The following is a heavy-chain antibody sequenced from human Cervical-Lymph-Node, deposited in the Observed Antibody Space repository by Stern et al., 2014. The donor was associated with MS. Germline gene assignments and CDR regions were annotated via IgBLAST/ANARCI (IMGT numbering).Heavy chain of an antibody. V-gene: IGHV1-18*01. CDR2: ITAYNGDT. J-gene: IGHJ5*02. CDR1: GYTFTSYG. CDR3: ARDSESFCTNGVCYLSP. Sequence: DQLVESGAEVKKSGASVKVSCKASGYTFTSYGINWVRQAPGQGLEWMGWITAYNGDTTHAQKFQGRVTFTTDTSTRTAYMELMSLRSDDTAVYYCARDSESFCTNGVCYLSPWGQGTLITVSS. D-gene: IGHD2-8*01.